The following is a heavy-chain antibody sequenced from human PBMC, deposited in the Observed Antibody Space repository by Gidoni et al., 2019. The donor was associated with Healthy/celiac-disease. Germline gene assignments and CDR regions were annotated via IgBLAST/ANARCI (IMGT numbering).Heavy chain of an antibody. J-gene: IGHJ4*02. CDR2: ISSSSSYI. CDR1: GFTFSSYS. D-gene: IGHD6-6*01. Sequence: EVQLVESGGGLVKPGGSLRLSCAASGFTFSSYSMNWVRQAPGKGLAWVSSISSSSSYIYYADSVKGRFTISRDNAKNSLYLQMNSLRAEDTAVYYCAREPLTYSSSGPALDYWGQGTLVTVSS. CDR3: AREPLTYSSSGPALDY. V-gene: IGHV3-21*01.